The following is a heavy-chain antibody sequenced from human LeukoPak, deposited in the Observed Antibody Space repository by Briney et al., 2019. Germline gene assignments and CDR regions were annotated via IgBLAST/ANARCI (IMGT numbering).Heavy chain of an antibody. CDR2: TKSNPDDAAT. J-gene: IGHJ4*02. CDR3: ATDAFLLFGEFAH. CDR1: AFSSTNTS. Sequence: GRSLRLSSPASAFSSTNTSTSWVRQAAGRGLEWDGRTKSNPDDAATVYSAPVKGRFTTSRDDSKNTLYLQLDSLKAEDTAVYYCATDAFLLFGEFAHWGQGTLVTVSS. D-gene: IGHD3-10*01. V-gene: IGHV3-15*01.